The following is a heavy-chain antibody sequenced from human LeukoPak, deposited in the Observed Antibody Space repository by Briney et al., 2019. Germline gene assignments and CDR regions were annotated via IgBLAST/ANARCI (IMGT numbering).Heavy chain of an antibody. D-gene: IGHD1-26*01. CDR1: GFTVCSTY. CDR2: IYSGGST. V-gene: IGHV3-53*01. J-gene: IGHJ5*02. CDR3: ARSWELLVFDP. Sequence: GGSLRLSCAAFGFTVCSTYMSWVRPAPGKGLEWVSVIYSGGSTYYAHSVKGRFTISRDNSKNTLYLQMNSLRAEDTAVYYCARSWELLVFDPWGQGTLVTVSS.